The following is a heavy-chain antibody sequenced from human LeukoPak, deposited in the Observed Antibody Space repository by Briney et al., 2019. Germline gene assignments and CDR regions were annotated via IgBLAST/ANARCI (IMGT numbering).Heavy chain of an antibody. CDR3: ARDGRRGVLLWFGGV. V-gene: IGHV3-48*03. CDR2: ISSSGSTI. CDR1: GFTFSSYE. J-gene: IGHJ6*04. Sequence: GGSLRLSCAASGFTFSSYEMNWVRQAPGKGLEWVSYISSSGSTIYYADSVKGRFTISRDNAKNSLYLQMNSLRAEDTAVYYCARDGRRGVLLWFGGVWGKGTTVTISS. D-gene: IGHD3-10*01.